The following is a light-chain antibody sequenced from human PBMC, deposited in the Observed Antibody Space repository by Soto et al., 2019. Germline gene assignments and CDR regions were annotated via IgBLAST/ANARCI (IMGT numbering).Light chain of an antibody. Sequence: EIGLTQSPGTLSLSPGERATLSCRASQSVTSTYLAWYQQKPGQAPRLLIYGASSRAIGIPDRFSGSVSGSDFILTINRLEPEDFAVYYCQQRKNWPPITFGQGTRLEI. CDR3: QQRKNWPPIT. CDR1: QSVTSTY. J-gene: IGKJ5*01. CDR2: GAS. V-gene: IGKV3D-20*02.